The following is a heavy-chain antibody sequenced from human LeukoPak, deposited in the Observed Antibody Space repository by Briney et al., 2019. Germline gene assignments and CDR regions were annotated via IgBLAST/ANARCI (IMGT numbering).Heavy chain of an antibody. CDR3: ARDPRRSTYYYDSSGSTAENAFDI. J-gene: IGHJ3*02. CDR2: IYYSGST. V-gene: IGHV4-31*03. D-gene: IGHD3-22*01. CDR1: GGSISSSSYY. Sequence: SETLSLTCTVSGGSISSSSYYWSWIRQHPGKGLEWIGYIYYSGSTYYNPSLKSRVTISVDTSKNQFSLKLSSVTAADTAVYYCARDPRRSTYYYDSSGSTAENAFDIWGQGTMVTVSS.